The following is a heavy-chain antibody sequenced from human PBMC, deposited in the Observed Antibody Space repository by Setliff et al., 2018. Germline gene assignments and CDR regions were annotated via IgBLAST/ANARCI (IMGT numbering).Heavy chain of an antibody. CDR2: FDPEDGET. Sequence: ASVKVSCKVSGYTLTELSMHWVRQAPGKGLEWMGGFDPEDGETIYAQKFQGRVTVTEDTSTDTAYMELSSLRSEDTAVYYCATADVIIAAAGNSKYILDYWGQGTLVTVSS. CDR1: GYTLTELS. D-gene: IGHD6-13*01. CDR3: ATADVIIAAAGNSKYILDY. V-gene: IGHV1-24*01. J-gene: IGHJ4*02.